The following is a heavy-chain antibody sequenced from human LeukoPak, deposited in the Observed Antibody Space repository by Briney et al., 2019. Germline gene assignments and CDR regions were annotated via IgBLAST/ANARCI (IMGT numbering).Heavy chain of an antibody. J-gene: IGHJ6*03. V-gene: IGHV4-39*07. CDR2: IYYSGST. D-gene: IGHD3-10*01. Sequence: SETLSLTCTVSGGSISSSSYYWGWIRQPPGKGLEWIGSIYYSGSTYYNPSLKSRVTISVDTSKNQFSLKLNSVTAADTAVYYCARSTYYYGGNMDVWGKGTTVTISS. CDR1: GGSISSSSYY. CDR3: ARSTYYYGGNMDV.